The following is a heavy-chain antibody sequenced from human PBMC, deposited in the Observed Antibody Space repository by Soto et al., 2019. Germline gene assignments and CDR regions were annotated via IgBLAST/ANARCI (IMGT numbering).Heavy chain of an antibody. CDR2: IYPGDSDT. CDR1: GYTFTSYW. V-gene: IGHV5-51*01. Sequence: GESLKISCKGSGYTFTSYWIGWVRQVSGKGLEWMGIIYPGDSDTRYSPSFQGQVTISADKSISTAYLQWSSLKASDTAMYYCARSGQENYYYYGMDVWGQGTTVTVSS. CDR3: ARSGQENYYYYGMDV. J-gene: IGHJ6*02.